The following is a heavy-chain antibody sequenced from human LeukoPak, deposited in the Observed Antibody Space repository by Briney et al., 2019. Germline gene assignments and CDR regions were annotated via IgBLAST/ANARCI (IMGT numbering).Heavy chain of an antibody. CDR3: ASSDSFDI. D-gene: IGHD3-22*01. CDR1: GFTVNSNY. V-gene: IGHV3-53*01. J-gene: IGHJ3*02. Sequence: GGSLRLSCAASGFTVNSNYMSWVRQAPGKGLEWVSVIYSSGSTYYADSVKGRFSISRDNSKNTVYIQMNSLRAEDTAVYYCASSDSFDIWGQGTMVTVSS. CDR2: IYSSGST.